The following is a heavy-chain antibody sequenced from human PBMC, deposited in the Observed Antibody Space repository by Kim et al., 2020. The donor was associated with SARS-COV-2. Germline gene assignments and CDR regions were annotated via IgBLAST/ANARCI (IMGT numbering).Heavy chain of an antibody. Sequence: SETLSLTCAVSGGSISSSNWWSWVRQPPGKGLEWIGEIYHSGSTYYNTSLKSRVTISVDKSKNQFSLKLSSVTAADTAVYYCARVGRYSYGWTLDYWGQGTLVTVSS. J-gene: IGHJ4*02. D-gene: IGHD5-18*01. CDR3: ARVGRYSYGWTLDY. CDR2: IYHSGST. V-gene: IGHV4-4*02. CDR1: GGSISSSNW.